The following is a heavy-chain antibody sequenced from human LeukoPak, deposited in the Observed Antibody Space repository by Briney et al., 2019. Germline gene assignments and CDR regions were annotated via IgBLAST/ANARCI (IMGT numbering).Heavy chain of an antibody. Sequence: GGSLRLSCAASGFTFSSYAMHWVRQAPGKGLEWVAVISYDGSNKYYADSVKGRFTISRDNSKNTLYLQMNSLRAEDTAVYYCARDLVGYYDSSGYFDIWGQGTMVTVSS. CDR1: GFTFSSYA. CDR3: ARDLVGYYDSSGYFDI. V-gene: IGHV3-30-3*01. J-gene: IGHJ3*02. CDR2: ISYDGSNK. D-gene: IGHD3-22*01.